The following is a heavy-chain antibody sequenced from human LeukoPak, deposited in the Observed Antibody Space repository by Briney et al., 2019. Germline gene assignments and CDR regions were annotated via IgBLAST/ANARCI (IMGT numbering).Heavy chain of an antibody. V-gene: IGHV3-13*01. CDR2: IGTAGKT. Sequence: GGSLRLSCAASGFTLSSFKMHWVRQAPGKGLEWVSYIGTAGKTYYPDSLKDRFTISRENAKDSLYIQMNRLRAGDTGVYYCARSRQGRFDYWGEGTLVTVSS. J-gene: IGHJ4*02. D-gene: IGHD2-2*01. CDR1: GFTLSSFK. CDR3: ARSRQGRFDY.